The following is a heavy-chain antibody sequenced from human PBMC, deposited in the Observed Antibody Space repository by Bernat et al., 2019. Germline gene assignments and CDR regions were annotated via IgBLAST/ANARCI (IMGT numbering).Heavy chain of an antibody. CDR2: IYYSGST. Sequence: QVQLQESGPGLVKPSEPLSPTCTVSGGSISSYYWSWIRQPPGKGLEWIGYIYYSGSTNYNPSLKSRVTISVDTSKNQFSLKLSSVTAADTAVYYCARVVRGYYYMDVWGKGTTVTVSS. D-gene: IGHD3-10*01. J-gene: IGHJ6*03. CDR1: GGSISSYY. CDR3: ARVVRGYYYMDV. V-gene: IGHV4-59*08.